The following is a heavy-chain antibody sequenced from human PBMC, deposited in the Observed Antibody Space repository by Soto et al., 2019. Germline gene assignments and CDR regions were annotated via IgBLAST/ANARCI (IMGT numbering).Heavy chain of an antibody. CDR2: IKSKTDGGTT. V-gene: IGHV3-15*07. CDR3: TTGRDDLLY. D-gene: IGHD1-26*01. J-gene: IGHJ4*02. CDR1: GFTFDKVW. Sequence: EVQLVESGGGLVKPGGSLRLSCAVSGFTFDKVWMNWVRQAPGKGLECVGRIKSKTDGGTTDYAAPVKGRFTISRDDSKNMLYLQMNSLNTEDTGMYFCTTGRDDLLYWGQGTLVNVSS.